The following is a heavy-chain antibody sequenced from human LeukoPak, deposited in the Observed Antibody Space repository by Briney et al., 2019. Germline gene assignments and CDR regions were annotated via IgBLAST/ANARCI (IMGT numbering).Heavy chain of an antibody. CDR1: GGTFSSYA. J-gene: IGHJ6*02. D-gene: IGHD3-10*01. CDR3: ARAMVRGENYYYYGMDV. V-gene: IGHV1-8*02. Sequence: GASVKVSCKASGGTFSSYAISWVRQAPGQGLEWMGWMNPNSGNTGYAQKFQGRVTMTRNTSISTAYMELSSLRSEDTAVYYCARAMVRGENYYYYGMDVWGQGTTVTVSS. CDR2: MNPNSGNT.